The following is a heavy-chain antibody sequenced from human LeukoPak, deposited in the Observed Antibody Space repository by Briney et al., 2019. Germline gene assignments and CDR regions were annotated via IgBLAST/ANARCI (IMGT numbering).Heavy chain of an antibody. D-gene: IGHD3-9*01. Sequence: GGSLRLSCAASGFTFSSYAMSWVRQAPGKGLEWVSAISGSGGNTYYADSVKGRFTISRDNSKNTLYLQMNSLRAEDTAVYYCAKGNYDILTGYSTNYYYYYGMDVWGQGTTVTVSS. CDR1: GFTFSSYA. V-gene: IGHV3-23*01. CDR2: ISGSGGNT. CDR3: AKGNYDILTGYSTNYYYYYGMDV. J-gene: IGHJ6*02.